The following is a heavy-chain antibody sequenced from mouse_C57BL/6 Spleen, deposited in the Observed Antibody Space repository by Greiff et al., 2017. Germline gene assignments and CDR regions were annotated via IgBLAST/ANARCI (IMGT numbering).Heavy chain of an antibody. D-gene: IGHD4-1*01. CDR3: ARHWDGYFDV. Sequence: DVKLVESGGDLVKPGGSLKLSCAASGFTFSSYGMSWVRQTPDKRLEWVATISSGGSYTYYPDSVQGRFTISRDNAKNTLYLQMSSLKSDDTAMYYCARHWDGYFDVWGTGTTVTVSS. J-gene: IGHJ1*03. CDR1: GFTFSSYG. V-gene: IGHV5-6*02. CDR2: ISSGGSYT.